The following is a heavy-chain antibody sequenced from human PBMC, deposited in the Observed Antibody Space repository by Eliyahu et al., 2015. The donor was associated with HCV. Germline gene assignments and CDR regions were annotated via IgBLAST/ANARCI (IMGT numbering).Heavy chain of an antibody. V-gene: IGHV3-49*05. CDR3: TRASVTAMTDY. Sequence: VESGGGLEKPGRSLRLSCTASGFTFGDYAMSWFRQAPGKGLEWVGFIRTRPYGGTSEYAASVKGRFTISRDDSKSIAYLQMNSLKTEDTAVYYCTRASVTAMTDYWGQGTLVTVSS. CDR1: GFTFGDYA. CDR2: IRTRPYGGTS. D-gene: IGHD2-21*02. J-gene: IGHJ4*02.